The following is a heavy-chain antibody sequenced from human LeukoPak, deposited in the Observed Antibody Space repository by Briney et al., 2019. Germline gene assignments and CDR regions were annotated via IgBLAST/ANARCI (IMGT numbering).Heavy chain of an antibody. CDR3: ASREHTTYSSGWSYHLTWFDP. Sequence: SETLSLTCTVSGGSISSSSYYWGWIRQPPGKGLEWIGSIYYSGSTYYNPSLKSRVTISVDTSKNQFSLKLSSVTAADTAVYYCASREHTTYSSGWSYHLTWFDPWGQGTLVTVSS. CDR1: GGSISSSSYY. D-gene: IGHD6-19*01. J-gene: IGHJ5*02. CDR2: IYYSGST. V-gene: IGHV4-39*01.